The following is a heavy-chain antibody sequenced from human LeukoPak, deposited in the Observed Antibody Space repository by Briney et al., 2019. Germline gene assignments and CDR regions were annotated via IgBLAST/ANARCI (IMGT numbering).Heavy chain of an antibody. D-gene: IGHD3-10*01. Sequence: ASVKVSCKASGYSFTRYGMSWVRQAPGQGPEWMGWISGSNGSTNYAQKFQGRVTLTTDTSTSTAYMELRSLRSDDTAVYYCARSGRGTYYYFDWWGQGTLVTVSS. CDR1: GYSFTRYG. V-gene: IGHV1-18*01. J-gene: IGHJ4*02. CDR3: ARSGRGTYYYFDW. CDR2: ISGSNGST.